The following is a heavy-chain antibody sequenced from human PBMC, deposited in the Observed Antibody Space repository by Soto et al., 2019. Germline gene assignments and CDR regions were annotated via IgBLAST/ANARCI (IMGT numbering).Heavy chain of an antibody. CDR1: GFTFDDYA. CDR3: TKGATPSCCSAFDL. CDR2: ISWNSGNI. Sequence: EVQLVESGGGVVQPGRSLRLSCSASGFTFDDYAMNWVRQAPGKGLEWVSSISWNSGNIVYADSVKGRFTISRDNAKTSVHMQMNSLRAADTAFYLCTKGATPSCCSAFDLWGQGTVVTVSS. V-gene: IGHV3-9*01. D-gene: IGHD2-2*01. J-gene: IGHJ3*01.